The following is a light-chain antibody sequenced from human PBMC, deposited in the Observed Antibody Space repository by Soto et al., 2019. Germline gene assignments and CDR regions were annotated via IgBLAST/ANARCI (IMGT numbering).Light chain of an antibody. CDR1: QSISSY. Sequence: DIQMTQSPSSLSASVGDRVTITCRASQSISSYLNWYQQKPGKAPKLLIYAASSLQSGVPSRFIGRGSGTHFTLTISRLQPEDFATYYCPQSNSVPLTFGGGTKVETK. J-gene: IGKJ4*01. V-gene: IGKV1-39*01. CDR2: AAS. CDR3: PQSNSVPLT.